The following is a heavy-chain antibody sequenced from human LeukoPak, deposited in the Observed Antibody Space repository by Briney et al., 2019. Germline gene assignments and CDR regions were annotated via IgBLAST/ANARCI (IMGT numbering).Heavy chain of an antibody. V-gene: IGHV3-21*04. CDR1: GFTFSTYT. J-gene: IGHJ4*02. CDR3: ARDPDYYDSSGYSR. D-gene: IGHD3-22*01. CDR2: ISGSSSYI. Sequence: GGSLRLSCAASGFTFSTYTMNWVRQAPGKGLEWVSSISGSSSYIYYADSVKGRFTISRDNAKNSLYLQMNSLRAEDTAVYYCARDPDYYDSSGYSRWGQGTLVTVSS.